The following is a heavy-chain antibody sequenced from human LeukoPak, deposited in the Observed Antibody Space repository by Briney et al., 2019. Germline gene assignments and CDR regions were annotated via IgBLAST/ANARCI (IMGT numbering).Heavy chain of an antibody. J-gene: IGHJ3*02. V-gene: IGHV3-30*18. CDR2: ISYDGSNK. CDR3: AKAWGELAAAGAFDI. CDR1: GFTFSSYG. Sequence: GWSLRLSCAASGFTFSSYGMHWVRQAPGKGLEWVAVISYDGSNKYYADSVKGRFTISRDTSKNTLYLQMNSLRAEDTAVYYCAKAWGELAAAGAFDIWGQGTMVTVSS. D-gene: IGHD6-13*01.